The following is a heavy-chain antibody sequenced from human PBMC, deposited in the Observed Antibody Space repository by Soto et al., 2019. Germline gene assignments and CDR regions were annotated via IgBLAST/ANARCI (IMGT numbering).Heavy chain of an antibody. CDR2: IDSGGST. CDR3: ARILYSNTFYYYYMDV. CDR1: GFTVTSNY. Sequence: PGGSLRLSCAASGFTVTSNYMTWVRQAPGKGLEWVSVIDSGGSTYYADSMKGRFTISRHNSENTVYLQMSSLRGEDTAVYYCARILYSNTFYYYYMDVWGKGTTVTVSS. J-gene: IGHJ6*03. D-gene: IGHD6-13*01. V-gene: IGHV3-53*04.